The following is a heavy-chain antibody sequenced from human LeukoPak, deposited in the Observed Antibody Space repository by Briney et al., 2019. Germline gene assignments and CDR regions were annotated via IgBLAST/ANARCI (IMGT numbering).Heavy chain of an antibody. D-gene: IGHD3-9*01. CDR1: GFTVSSNY. CDR3: ARIYFDWLTRERHGAFDI. CDR2: IYSGGST. V-gene: IGHV3-66*01. J-gene: IGHJ3*02. Sequence: PGGSLRLSCAASGFTVSSNYMSWVRQAPGKGLEWVSVIYSGGSTYYADSVKGRFTISRDNSKNTLYLQMNSLRAEDTAVYYCARIYFDWLTRERHGAFDIWGQGTMVTVSS.